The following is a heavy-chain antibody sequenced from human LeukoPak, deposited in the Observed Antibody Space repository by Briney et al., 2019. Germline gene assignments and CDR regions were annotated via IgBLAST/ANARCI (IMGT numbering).Heavy chain of an antibody. CDR2: IYTSGTT. CDR3: ARVDIGESNDAFDI. Sequence: NPSETLSLTCTVSGGSISIYYWSWIRQPAGKGLEWIGRIYTSGTTHYNPSLKSRVTMSVDTSKNQFSLKLSSVTAADTAVYYCARVDIGESNDAFDIWGQGTMVTVSS. D-gene: IGHD2-2*03. V-gene: IGHV4-4*07. CDR1: GGSISIYY. J-gene: IGHJ3*02.